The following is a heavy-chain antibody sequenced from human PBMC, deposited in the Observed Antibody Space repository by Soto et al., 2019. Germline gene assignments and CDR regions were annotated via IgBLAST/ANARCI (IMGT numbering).Heavy chain of an antibody. V-gene: IGHV5-51*01. CDR1: GHSFTSYW. Sequence: GESLKISCKGSGHSFTSYWIGWVRQMPGKGLEWMGIIYPGDSDTRYSPSFQGQVTISADKSISTAYLQWSSLKASDTAMYYCASASDDYGDYYYYGMDVWGQGTTVTVSS. CDR2: IYPGDSDT. CDR3: ASASDDYGDYYYYGMDV. J-gene: IGHJ6*02. D-gene: IGHD4-17*01.